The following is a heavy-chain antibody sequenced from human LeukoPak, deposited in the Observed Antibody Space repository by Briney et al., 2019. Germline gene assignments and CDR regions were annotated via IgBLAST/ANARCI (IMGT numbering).Heavy chain of an antibody. CDR3: AKDQRSGVGY. CDR1: GFPFSIYV. Sequence: GGSLRLSCAASGFPFSIYVMSWVRQAPGRGPEWVSAISSSGSNTYYADSVKGRFTISRDNSKNTVYLQMNSLRAEDTAIYYCAKDQRSGVGYWGQGTLVTVSS. V-gene: IGHV3-23*01. J-gene: IGHJ4*02. D-gene: IGHD6-19*01. CDR2: ISSSGSNT.